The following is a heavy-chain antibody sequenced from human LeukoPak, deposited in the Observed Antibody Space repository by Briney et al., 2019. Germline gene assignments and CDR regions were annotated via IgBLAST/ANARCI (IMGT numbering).Heavy chain of an antibody. J-gene: IGHJ4*02. V-gene: IGHV1-24*01. Sequence: ASVKVSCKLSVYTLTELSMHWVRQAPGKGLEWMGGFDPEDRETIYAQKFQGRVTMTEDTSTDTAYMELSSLRSEDTAVYYCAPSRGYSYGQAFDYWGQGTLVTVSS. D-gene: IGHD5-18*01. CDR2: FDPEDRET. CDR1: VYTLTELS. CDR3: APSRGYSYGQAFDY.